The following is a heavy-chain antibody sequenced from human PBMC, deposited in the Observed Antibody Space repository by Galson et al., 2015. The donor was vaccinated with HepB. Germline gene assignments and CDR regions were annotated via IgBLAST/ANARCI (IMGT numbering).Heavy chain of an antibody. CDR1: GFTFSNYA. CDR2: ISESVADT. D-gene: IGHD6-19*01. Sequence: SLRLSCAASGFTFSNYAMNWVRQAPGKGLEWVSSISESVADTHYADSVKGRFTISRDNSKNTLYLQMNSLRAEDTAIYYCAKDRSSGTSYYYFDLWGRGTLVTVSS. V-gene: IGHV3-23*01. J-gene: IGHJ2*01. CDR3: AKDRSSGTSYYYFDL.